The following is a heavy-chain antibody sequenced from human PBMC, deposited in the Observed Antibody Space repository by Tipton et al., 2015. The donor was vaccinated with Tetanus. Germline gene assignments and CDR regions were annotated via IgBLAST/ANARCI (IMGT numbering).Heavy chain of an antibody. CDR1: NGSIRGYDW. J-gene: IGHJ4*02. D-gene: IGHD1-1*01. CDR2: IDHRGST. CDR3: ARGKIQLWVFDY. V-gene: IGHV4-4*01. Sequence: TLSLTCAVSNGSIRGYDWWSWVRQPPGKGLEWIGEIDHRGSTNYNPSLESRVTMSVDRSKNQFSLKVNSVTAADTAVYFCARGKIQLWVFDYWGQGTLVTVSS.